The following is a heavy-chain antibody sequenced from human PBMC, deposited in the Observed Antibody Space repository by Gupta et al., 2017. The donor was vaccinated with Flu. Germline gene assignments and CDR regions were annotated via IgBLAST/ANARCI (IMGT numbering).Heavy chain of an antibody. D-gene: IGHD3-9*01. J-gene: IGHJ4*02. CDR3: TRETGYYIGTLPGY. V-gene: IGHV3-49*02. CDR2: IRSKAYGGTT. Sequence: SWVRQAPGKGLEWVGFIRSKAYGGTTEYAASVKGRFTISRDDSKSIAYLQMNSLKTEDTAVYYCTRETGYYIGTLPGYWGQGTLVTVSS.